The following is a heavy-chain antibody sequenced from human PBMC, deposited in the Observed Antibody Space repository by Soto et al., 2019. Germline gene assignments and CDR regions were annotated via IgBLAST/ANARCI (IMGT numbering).Heavy chain of an antibody. D-gene: IGHD6-13*01. J-gene: IGHJ6*02. CDR1: GFTFSSYG. Sequence: GGSLRLSCAASGFTFSSYGMHWVRQAPGKGLEWVAVISYDGSNKYYADSVKGRFTISRDNSKNTLYLQMNSLRAEDTAVYYCAKEAIAGAGTDYYGMDVWGQGTTVTVSS. CDR2: ISYDGSNK. CDR3: AKEAIAGAGTDYYGMDV. V-gene: IGHV3-30*18.